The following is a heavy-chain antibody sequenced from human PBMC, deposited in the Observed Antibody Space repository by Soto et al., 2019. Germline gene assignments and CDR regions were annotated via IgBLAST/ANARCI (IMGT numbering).Heavy chain of an antibody. CDR1: GFTFSSYA. CDR3: AEIVGATNGGGY. V-gene: IGHV3-23*01. D-gene: IGHD1-26*01. J-gene: IGHJ4*02. CDR2: ISGSGGST. Sequence: EVQLLESGGGLVQPGGSLRLSCAASGFTFSSYAMSWVRQAPGKGLEWVSAISGSGGSTYYADSVKGRFTISRDNSKNTLYLQMNSLRAEDTAVYYCAEIVGATNGGGYWGQGTLVTVSS.